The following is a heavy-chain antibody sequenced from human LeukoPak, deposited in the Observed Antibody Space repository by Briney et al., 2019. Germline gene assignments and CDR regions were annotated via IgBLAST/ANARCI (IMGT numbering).Heavy chain of an antibody. CDR2: FHYSGST. J-gene: IGHJ5*02. CDR1: GGSISTYH. D-gene: IGHD3-10*01. Sequence: SETLSLACTVSGGSISTYHWSWIRQPPGKGLECIGCFHYSGSTNYNPSLKSRVTMSVDTSKNQFSLKLSSVTAADTAVYYCARGDMMLRGVIDEVDPWGQGTLVTVSS. CDR3: ARGDMMLRGVIDEVDP. V-gene: IGHV4-59*01.